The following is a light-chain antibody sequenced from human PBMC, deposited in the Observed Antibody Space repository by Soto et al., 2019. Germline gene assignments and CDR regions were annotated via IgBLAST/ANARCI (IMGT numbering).Light chain of an antibody. Sequence: QSALTQPASVSGSPGQSITISCTGTSSDIGGYNFVSWYQQHPGRAPKLIIYEVSNRPSGVSDRFSGSKSGNTASLTISGLQTEAEADYYCSSFTTSSSIVVFGGGTKLTVL. CDR1: SSDIGGYNF. V-gene: IGLV2-14*03. CDR3: SSFTTSSSIVV. J-gene: IGLJ2*01. CDR2: EVS.